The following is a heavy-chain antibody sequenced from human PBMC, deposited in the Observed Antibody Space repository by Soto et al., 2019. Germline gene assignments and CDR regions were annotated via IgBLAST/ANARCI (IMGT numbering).Heavy chain of an antibody. CDR1: GFTLNAYS. V-gene: IGHV3-21*01. CDR2: ISSSSSYI. D-gene: IGHD2-15*01. Sequence: GGSLRLSCAASGFTLNAYSMNWVRQTPGKGLEWVSSISSSSSYIYYADSVKGRFTVSRDNAKNSLYLQMNSLRAEDTAVYFCARDNVRGYCVAASCSYFDYWGQGTLVTVSS. CDR3: ARDNVRGYCVAASCSYFDY. J-gene: IGHJ4*02.